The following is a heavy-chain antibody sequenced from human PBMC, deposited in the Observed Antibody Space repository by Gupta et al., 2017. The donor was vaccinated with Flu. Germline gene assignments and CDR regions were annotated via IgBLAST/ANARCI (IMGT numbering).Heavy chain of an antibody. Sequence: GMHWVRQAPGKGLEWVAVISKDGNKKNYADFVKGRFTISRDDSKKTMYLQMSGLRPEDTAVYYCAKDPGWSSGWSSLHFDLWGRGTLVPVSA. D-gene: IGHD6-19*01. J-gene: IGHJ2*01. CDR2: ISKDGNKK. CDR1: G. CDR3: AKDPGWSSGWSSLHFDL. V-gene: IGHV3-30*18.